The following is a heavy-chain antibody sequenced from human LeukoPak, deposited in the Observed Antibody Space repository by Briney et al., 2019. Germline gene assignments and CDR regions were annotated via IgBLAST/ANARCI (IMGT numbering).Heavy chain of an antibody. Sequence: GSLRLSCAASGLTFSTYWMSWVRQAPGKGLEWVANINQDGTEKNYVDSVKGRFTISRDNAKNSLYLEMNSLRAEDTAIYYCARDRLLWFVEFLGPPGGQGSLVTVSS. CDR2: INQDGTEK. D-gene: IGHD3-10*01. CDR1: GLTFSTYW. J-gene: IGHJ4*02. CDR3: ARDRLLWFVEFLGPP. V-gene: IGHV3-7*01.